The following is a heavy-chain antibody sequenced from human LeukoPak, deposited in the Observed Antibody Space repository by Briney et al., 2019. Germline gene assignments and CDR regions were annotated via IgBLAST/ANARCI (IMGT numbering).Heavy chain of an antibody. CDR3: ARDHYGSGSYYNYNWFDP. D-gene: IGHD3-10*01. J-gene: IGHJ5*02. Sequence: PSETLSLTCTVSGGSISSYYWSWIRQPPGKGLEWIGYIYYSGSTNYNPSLKSRVTISVDTSKNQFSLKLSSVTAADTAVYYCARDHYGSGSYYNYNWFDPWGQGTLVTVSS. CDR2: IYYSGST. V-gene: IGHV4-59*01. CDR1: GGSISSYY.